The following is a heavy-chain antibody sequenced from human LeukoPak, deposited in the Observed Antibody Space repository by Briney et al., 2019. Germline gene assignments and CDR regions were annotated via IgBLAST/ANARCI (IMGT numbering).Heavy chain of an antibody. J-gene: IGHJ4*02. CDR2: IYGADAA. V-gene: IGHV3-66*02. CDR3: VTSTGQQFIPYDY. D-gene: IGHD6-13*01. CDR1: GFNVSSNY. Sequence: PGGSLRLSCAASGFNVSSNYMTWIRQAPGKGLEWVSLIYGADAAHYAESVRGRFMISRDNLKNTLFLQMNSLRVEDTAVYYCVTSTGQQFIPYDYWGQGTHVTVSS.